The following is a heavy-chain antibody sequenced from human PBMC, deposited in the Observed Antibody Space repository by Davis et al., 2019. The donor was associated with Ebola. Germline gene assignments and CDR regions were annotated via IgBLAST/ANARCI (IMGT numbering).Heavy chain of an antibody. CDR2: INHSGST. CDR1: GFTFSSYL. V-gene: IGHV4-34*01. CDR3: ARAVQWAFDY. Sequence: ESLKISCAASGFTFSSYLMSWIRQPPGKGLEWIGEINHSGSTNYNPSLKSRVTISVDTSKNQFSLKLSSVTAADTAVYYCARAVQWAFDYWGQGTLVTVSS. D-gene: IGHD1-26*01. J-gene: IGHJ4*02.